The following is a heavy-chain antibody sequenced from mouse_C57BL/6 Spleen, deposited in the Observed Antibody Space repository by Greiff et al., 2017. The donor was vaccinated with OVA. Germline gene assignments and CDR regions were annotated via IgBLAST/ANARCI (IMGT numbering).Heavy chain of an antibody. J-gene: IGHJ3*01. CDR3: ASSYYYGSSTAWFAY. Sequence: EVQLVESGGGLVKPGGSLKLSCAASGFTFSDYGMHWVRQAPEKGLEWVAYISSGSSTIYYADTVKGRFTISRDNAKNTLFLQMTSMMSEDTAMLYCASSYYYGSSTAWFAYWGQGTLVTVSA. D-gene: IGHD1-1*01. CDR1: GFTFSDYG. V-gene: IGHV5-17*01. CDR2: ISSGSSTI.